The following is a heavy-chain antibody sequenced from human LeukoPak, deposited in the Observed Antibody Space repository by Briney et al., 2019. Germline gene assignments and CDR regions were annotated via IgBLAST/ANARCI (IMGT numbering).Heavy chain of an antibody. CDR3: ASKGFDP. CDR2: ISSSSSAI. CDR1: GFTFSSYS. Sequence: PGGSLRLSCAASGFTFSSYSMNWVRQAPGKGLEWISYISSSSSAIYYADSVKGRFTISRDNAKNSLYLEMNSLRAEDTAVYYCASKGFDPWGQGTLVTVSS. V-gene: IGHV3-48*04. J-gene: IGHJ5*02.